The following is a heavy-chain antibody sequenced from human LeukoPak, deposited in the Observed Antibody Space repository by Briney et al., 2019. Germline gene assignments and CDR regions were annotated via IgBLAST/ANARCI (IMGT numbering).Heavy chain of an antibody. CDR3: ARDERAAAAGSEYYFDY. CDR2: IIPIFGTA. CDR1: GYTFTSYG. Sequence: SVKVSCKASGYTFTSYGISWVRQAPGQGLEWMGGIIPIFGTANYAQKFQGRVTITADESSSTAYMELSSLKSDDTAVYYCARDERAAAAGSEYYFDYWGQGTLVTVSS. V-gene: IGHV1-69*13. J-gene: IGHJ4*02. D-gene: IGHD6-13*01.